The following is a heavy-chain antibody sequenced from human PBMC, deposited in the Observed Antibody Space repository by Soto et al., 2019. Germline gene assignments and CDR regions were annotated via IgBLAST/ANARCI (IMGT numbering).Heavy chain of an antibody. CDR2: ITPSNGDT. J-gene: IGHJ6*03. V-gene: IGHV1-18*01. CDR1: GYTFTSHG. CDR3: ARIVRGSNSDYYSDMDV. Sequence: QVQLVQSGAEVKKPGASVKVSCKASGYTFTSHGISWVRQAPGQGLEWMAWITPSNGDTNYAQKHLGRGTVTTDTSTSTAYMELRSLRSEDTAVYFCARIVRGSNSDYYSDMDVWGKGTTVTVSS. D-gene: IGHD3-10*01.